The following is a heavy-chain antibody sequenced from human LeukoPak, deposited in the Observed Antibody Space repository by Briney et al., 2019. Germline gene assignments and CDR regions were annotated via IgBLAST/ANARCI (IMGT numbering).Heavy chain of an antibody. CDR2: ISSSSSYI. V-gene: IGHV3-21*01. Sequence: GGSLRLSCAASGFTFSSYSMNWVRQAPGKGLEWVSSISSSSSYIYYADSVKGRFTISRDNAKNSLYLQMNSLRAEDTAVYYCARDQLTMVRTTSDDYWGQGTLVTVSS. D-gene: IGHD3-10*01. J-gene: IGHJ4*02. CDR3: ARDQLTMVRTTSDDY. CDR1: GFTFSSYS.